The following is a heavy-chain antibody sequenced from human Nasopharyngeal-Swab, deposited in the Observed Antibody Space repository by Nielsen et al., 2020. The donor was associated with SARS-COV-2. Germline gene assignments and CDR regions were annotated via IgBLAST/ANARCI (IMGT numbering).Heavy chain of an antibody. D-gene: IGHD2-2*01. V-gene: IGHV3-30-3*01. CDR1: GFTFSSYA. Sequence: GESLKISCAASGFTFSSYAVHWVRQAPGKGLEWVAVISYDGSNKYYADSVKGRFTISRDNSKNTLYLQMDSLRAEDTAVYYCARGRYCSTTSRYAAYYYHYVDVWDKGTMVTVSS. CDR3: ARGRYCSTTSRYAAYYYHYVDV. J-gene: IGHJ6*03. CDR2: ISYDGSNK.